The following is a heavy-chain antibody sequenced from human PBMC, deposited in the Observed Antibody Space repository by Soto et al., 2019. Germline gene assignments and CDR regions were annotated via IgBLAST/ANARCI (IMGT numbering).Heavy chain of an antibody. V-gene: IGHV3-21*01. J-gene: IGHJ3*02. D-gene: IGHD2-21*02. CDR2: ISSSSSYI. CDR1: GFTFSSYS. CDR3: ARPVAYCGGDCYDAFDI. Sequence: GGSLRLSYAASGFTFSSYSMNWVRQAPGKGLEWVSSISSSSSYIYYADSVKGRFTISRDNAKNSLYLQMNSLRAEDTAVYYCARPVAYCGGDCYDAFDIWGQGTMVTVSS.